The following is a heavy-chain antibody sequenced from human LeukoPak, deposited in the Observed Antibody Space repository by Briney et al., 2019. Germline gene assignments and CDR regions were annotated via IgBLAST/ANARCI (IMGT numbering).Heavy chain of an antibody. CDR1: GFTFDDYA. J-gene: IGHJ1*01. Sequence: GGSLRLSCAASGFTFDDYAMHWVRQAPRKGLEWVSGISWNSGSIGYADSVKGRFTISRDNAKNSLYLQMNSLRAEDTALYYCAKEMLARGHAEYFQHWGQGTLVTVSS. V-gene: IGHV3-9*01. CDR2: ISWNSGSI. CDR3: AKEMLARGHAEYFQH. D-gene: IGHD2-8*01.